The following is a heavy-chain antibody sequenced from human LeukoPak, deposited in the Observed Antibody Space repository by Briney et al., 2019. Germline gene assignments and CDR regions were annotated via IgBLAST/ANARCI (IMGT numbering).Heavy chain of an antibody. Sequence: GGSLRLSCAASGFTFSSYGMNWVRQAPGKGLEWVSSISSSSSYIYYADSVKGRFTISRDNAKNSLYLQMNSLRAEDTAVYYCARGSGGDYLPSAFDIWGQGTMVTVSS. CDR1: GFTFSSYG. CDR2: ISSSSSYI. CDR3: ARGSGGDYLPSAFDI. D-gene: IGHD4-17*01. J-gene: IGHJ3*02. V-gene: IGHV3-21*01.